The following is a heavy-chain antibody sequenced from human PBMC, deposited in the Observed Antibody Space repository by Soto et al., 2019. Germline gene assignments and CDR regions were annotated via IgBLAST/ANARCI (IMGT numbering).Heavy chain of an antibody. Sequence: VQLVESGGGLVKPGGSLRLSCAASGFIFATHTINWVRQAPGKGLEWVSSITGSGIYTRYADSVKGRFTISRDNAKASLYLPMNSLAAEDTAVDYCVKEGISNYSEYFDYWGQGTVVTVSS. CDR2: ITGSGIYT. CDR1: GFIFATHT. J-gene: IGHJ4*02. D-gene: IGHD4-4*01. CDR3: VKEGISNYSEYFDY. V-gene: IGHV3-21*02.